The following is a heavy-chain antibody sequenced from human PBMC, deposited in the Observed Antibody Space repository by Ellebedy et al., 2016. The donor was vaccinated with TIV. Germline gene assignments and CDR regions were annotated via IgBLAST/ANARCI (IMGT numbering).Heavy chain of an antibody. CDR1: GFTFSSYG. J-gene: IGHJ4*02. V-gene: IGHV3-33*01. CDR3: ARDPSYYYDSSGYSDY. Sequence: GESLKISCAASGFTFSSYGMHWVRQAPGKGLEWVAVIWYDGSNKYYADSVKGRFTISRDNSKNTLYLQMNSLRAEDTAVYYCARDPSYYYDSSGYSDYWGQGTLVTVSS. D-gene: IGHD3-22*01. CDR2: IWYDGSNK.